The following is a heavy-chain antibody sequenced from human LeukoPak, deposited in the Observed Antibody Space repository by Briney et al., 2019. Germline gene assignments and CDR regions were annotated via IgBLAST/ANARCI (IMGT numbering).Heavy chain of an antibody. Sequence: RGSLRLSCAASGFTFSSYAMSWVRQGPGKGLEWVSAISNSGGSTYYADSVKGRFTISKDNSKNTLYLEMNSLSAEDTAVYYCAKKASSGYYYAFDYWGQGTLVTVSS. V-gene: IGHV3-23*01. CDR2: ISNSGGST. D-gene: IGHD3-22*01. CDR3: AKKASSGYYYAFDY. J-gene: IGHJ4*02. CDR1: GFTFSSYA.